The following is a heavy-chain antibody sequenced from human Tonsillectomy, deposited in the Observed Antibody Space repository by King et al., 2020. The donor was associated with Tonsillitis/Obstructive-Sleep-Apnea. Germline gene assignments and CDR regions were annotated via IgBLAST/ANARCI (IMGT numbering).Heavy chain of an antibody. CDR3: TEYVITQNYYYGMDV. CDR1: GFTFSNAW. CDR2: IKSKTDGGTT. Sequence: VQLVESGGGLVKPGGSLRLSCAASGFTFSNAWMNWARQAPGKGLEWVGRIKSKTDGGTTDYAAPVKGRFTISRDDSKNTLYLQMNSLKTEDTAVYYCTEYVITQNYYYGMDVWGQGTTVTVSS. V-gene: IGHV3-15*07. D-gene: IGHD2/OR15-2a*01. J-gene: IGHJ6*02.